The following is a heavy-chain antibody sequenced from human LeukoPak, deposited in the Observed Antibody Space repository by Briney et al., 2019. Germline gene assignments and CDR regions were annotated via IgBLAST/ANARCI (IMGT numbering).Heavy chain of an antibody. D-gene: IGHD2-15*01. Sequence: SETLSLTCAVSGGSISSSTYYWGWIRQPPGKGLEWIGSINYSGYKYDNPSLKSRVTISGDTSKNQFSLKLSSVTAADTAVYYCARGPRPYCSGGSCYSYYFDYWGQGTLVTVSS. V-gene: IGHV4-39*07. J-gene: IGHJ4*02. CDR1: GGSISSSTYY. CDR3: ARGPRPYCSGGSCYSYYFDY. CDR2: INYSGYK.